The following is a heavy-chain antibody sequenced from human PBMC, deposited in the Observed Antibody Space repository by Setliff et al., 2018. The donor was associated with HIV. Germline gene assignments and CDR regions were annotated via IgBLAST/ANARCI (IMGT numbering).Heavy chain of an antibody. CDR3: SRSPKGRYGDYVYAFDI. D-gene: IGHD4-17*01. Sequence: SETLSLTCNISGVSIPTNYWNWIRQPAGKGLEWIGRIYTTGGTNYNPALKSRVTMSIDTSKNQISLKLSSVTAADTAIYYCSRSPKGRYGDYVYAFDIWGQGTMVTVSS. V-gene: IGHV4-4*07. CDR1: GVSIPTNY. J-gene: IGHJ3*02. CDR2: IYTTGGT.